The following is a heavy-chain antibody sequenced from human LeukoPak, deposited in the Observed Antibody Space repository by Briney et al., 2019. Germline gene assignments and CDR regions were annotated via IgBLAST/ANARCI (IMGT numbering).Heavy chain of an antibody. V-gene: IGHV4-59*12. J-gene: IGHJ4*02. CDR1: DGSISSYY. D-gene: IGHD4-17*01. Sequence: PSETLFLTCSVSDGSISSYYWSWIRQPPGKGLEWIGYIYHSGGTYYNPSLKSRVTISVDGSKNQFSLKLSSVIAADTAVYYCARADYDGAYDYWGQGTLVTVSS. CDR3: ARADYDGAYDY. CDR2: IYHSGGT.